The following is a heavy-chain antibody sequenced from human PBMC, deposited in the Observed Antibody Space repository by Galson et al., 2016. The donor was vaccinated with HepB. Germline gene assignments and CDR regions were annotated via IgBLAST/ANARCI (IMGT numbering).Heavy chain of an antibody. CDR2: INQDGSEK. Sequence: SLRLSCAASGLTFSRFWMTWVRQAPGKGLEWVANINQDGSEKHYLDSVRGRFTISRDNAKNSLYLQMSSLRAEDTAVYFCARAYQYTLDYWGQGTLVTVSS. V-gene: IGHV3-7*04. D-gene: IGHD1-1*01. CDR1: GLTFSRFW. J-gene: IGHJ4*02. CDR3: ARAYQYTLDY.